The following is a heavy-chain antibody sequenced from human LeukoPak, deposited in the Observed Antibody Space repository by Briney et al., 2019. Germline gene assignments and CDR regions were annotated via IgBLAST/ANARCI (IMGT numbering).Heavy chain of an antibody. CDR3: ARTTLRYSGSYSYYYMDV. D-gene: IGHD1-26*01. J-gene: IGHJ6*03. CDR2: IYTSGSA. CDR1: GGSISSGSYY. V-gene: IGHV4-61*02. Sequence: PSETLSPTCTVSGGSISSGSYYWSWIRQPAGKGLEWIGRIYTSGSANYNPSLKSRVTISVDTSKNQFSLKLSSVTAADTAVYYCARTTLRYSGSYSYYYMDVWGKGTTVTISS.